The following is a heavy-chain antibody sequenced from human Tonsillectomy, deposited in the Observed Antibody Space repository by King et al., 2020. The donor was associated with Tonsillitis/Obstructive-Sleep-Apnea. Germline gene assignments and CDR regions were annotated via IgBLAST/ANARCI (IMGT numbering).Heavy chain of an antibody. CDR2: INSGGST. V-gene: IGHV3-53*04. Sequence: VQLVESGGDLVQPGGSLRLSCAASGFTVSSNYMNWVRQAPGKGLEWVSVINSGGSTYYADSVKGRFTIARHNSKNTLYLQMNSLRPADTAVYYCARGCYGDYLRPVYYHMDVWGKGTTVTVSS. D-gene: IGHD4-17*01. CDR1: GFTVSSNY. CDR3: ARGCYGDYLRPVYYHMDV. J-gene: IGHJ6*03.